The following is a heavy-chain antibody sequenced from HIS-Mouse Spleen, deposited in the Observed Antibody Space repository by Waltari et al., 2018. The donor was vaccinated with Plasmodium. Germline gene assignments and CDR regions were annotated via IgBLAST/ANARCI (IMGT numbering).Heavy chain of an antibody. V-gene: IGHV3-30*18. CDR2: ISYDGSNK. J-gene: IGHJ4*02. CDR1: GLPFSCSG. CDR3: AKILSYSSSPEDY. D-gene: IGHD6-6*01. Sequence: QVQLVEPGGGVVQPGSFLRLSCPAPGLPFSCSGMHWVRQAPGKGLEWVAVISYDGSNKYYADSVKGRFTISRDNSKNTLYLQMNSLRAEDTAVYYCAKILSYSSSPEDYWGQGTLVTVSS.